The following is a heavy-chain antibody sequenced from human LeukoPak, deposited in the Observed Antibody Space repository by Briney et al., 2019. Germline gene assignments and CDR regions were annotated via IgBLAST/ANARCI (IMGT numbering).Heavy chain of an antibody. V-gene: IGHV1-2*02. CDR3: ARDASKNMVILDY. CDR2: INPNSGGT. Sequence: GASVKVSCKASGYIFTDYYIHWVRQAPGQGLEWMGWINPNSGGTSYAQRFQGRVTMTTDTSINTVYMELTRLIYDDTAVYYCARDASKNMVILDYWGQGALVTVSS. J-gene: IGHJ4*02. CDR1: GYIFTDYY. D-gene: IGHD2-21*01.